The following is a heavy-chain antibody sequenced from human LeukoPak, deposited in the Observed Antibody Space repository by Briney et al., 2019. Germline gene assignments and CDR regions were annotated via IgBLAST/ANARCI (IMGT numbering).Heavy chain of an antibody. J-gene: IGHJ6*03. D-gene: IGHD4-17*01. CDR2: MYYTGST. V-gene: IGHV4-39*07. Sequence: SSETLSLTCTVSGDSISSSVYYWTWIRQTPGKELEWIGTMYYTGSTYYSPSLKSRVTISVDTSKNQFSLKLSSVTAADTAVYYCARGVGYGDYVFHYYMDVWGKGTTVTISS. CDR1: GDSISSSVYY. CDR3: ARGVGYGDYVFHYYMDV.